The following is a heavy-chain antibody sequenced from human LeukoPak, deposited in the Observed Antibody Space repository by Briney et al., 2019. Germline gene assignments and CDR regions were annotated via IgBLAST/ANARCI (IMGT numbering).Heavy chain of an antibody. V-gene: IGHV1-2*04. CDR1: GYTFTGYY. CDR2: INPNSGGT. D-gene: IGHD2-15*01. Sequence: ASVKVSCKASGYTFTGYYMHWVRQAPGQGLEWRGWINPNSGGTNYAQKFQGWVTMTRDTSISTAYMELSRLRSDDTAVYYCARSDCSGGSCYLGYWGQGTLVTVSS. CDR3: ARSDCSGGSCYLGY. J-gene: IGHJ4*02.